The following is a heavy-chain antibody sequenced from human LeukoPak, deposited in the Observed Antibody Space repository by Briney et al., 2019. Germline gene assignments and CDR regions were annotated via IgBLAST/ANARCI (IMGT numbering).Heavy chain of an antibody. CDR2: IYYSGST. CDR3: ARGGSIVGATPHDAFDI. V-gene: IGHV4-59*01. CDR1: AAPITSYY. D-gene: IGHD1-26*01. Sequence: SETLSLTCTVSAAPITSYYWSWIRQPPGKGLEWIGYIYYSGSTNYNPSLKSRVAISVDTSKNQVSLRLSSATAADTAVYYCARGGSIVGATPHDAFDIWGQGTVVTVS. J-gene: IGHJ3*02.